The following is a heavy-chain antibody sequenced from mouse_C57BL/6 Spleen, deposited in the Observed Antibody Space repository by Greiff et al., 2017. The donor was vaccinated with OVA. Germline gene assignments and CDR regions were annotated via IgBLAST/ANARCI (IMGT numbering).Heavy chain of an antibody. V-gene: IGHV2-2*01. Sequence: VKVVESGPGLVQPSQSLSITCSVSGFSLTSCGVHWFRQSPGKGLEWLGVLWSGGSTDYNAAFIYRLSIIKDNSKSQVFFKKTSLQADDTAIYYCDRTMDYWGQGTSVTVSS. CDR2: LWSGGST. CDR1: GFSLTSCG. J-gene: IGHJ4*01. CDR3: DRTMDY.